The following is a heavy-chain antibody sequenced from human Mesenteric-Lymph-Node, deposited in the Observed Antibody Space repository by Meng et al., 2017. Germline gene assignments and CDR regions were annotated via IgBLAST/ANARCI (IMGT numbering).Heavy chain of an antibody. J-gene: IGHJ4*02. Sequence: ASVKVSCKASGYTFTDYYIHWVRQAPGQGLEWMGIINPSGGSTSYAQKFQGRVTMTRDTSTSTVYMELSSLRSEDTAVYYCARTSGYGPYFDYWGQGTLVTVSS. CDR3: ARTSGYGPYFDY. CDR1: GYTFTDYY. CDR2: INPSGGST. V-gene: IGHV1-46*01. D-gene: IGHD5-12*01.